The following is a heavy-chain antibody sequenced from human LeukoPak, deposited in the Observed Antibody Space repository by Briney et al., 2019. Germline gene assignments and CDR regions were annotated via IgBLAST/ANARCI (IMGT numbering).Heavy chain of an antibody. Sequence: GASVKVSCKVSGYTLTELSMHWVRQAPGKGLEWMGGFDPEDGETIYAQKFQGGVTMTEDTSTDTAYMELSSLRSEDTAVYYCATVYSSGWFFDYWGQGTLVTVSS. CDR1: GYTLTELS. D-gene: IGHD6-19*01. J-gene: IGHJ4*02. CDR3: ATVYSSGWFFDY. V-gene: IGHV1-24*01. CDR2: FDPEDGET.